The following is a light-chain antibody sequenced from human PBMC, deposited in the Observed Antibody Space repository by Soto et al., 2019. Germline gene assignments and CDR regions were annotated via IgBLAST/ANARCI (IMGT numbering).Light chain of an antibody. V-gene: IGKV3-15*01. Sequence: EIVMTQSPATLSVSPGERSTLSCRASQSVGSNLAWYQQKPGQAPRLLIYGASTRATGIPARFSGSGSGTEFTLTISNLQSEDFAVYFCQQYHNWPPITFGQGTRLEIK. CDR2: GAS. CDR1: QSVGSN. CDR3: QQYHNWPPIT. J-gene: IGKJ5*01.